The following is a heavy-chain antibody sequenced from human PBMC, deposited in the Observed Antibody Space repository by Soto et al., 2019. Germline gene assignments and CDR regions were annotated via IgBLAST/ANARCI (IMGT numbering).Heavy chain of an antibody. V-gene: IGHV4-4*07. CDR3: ARDNYGSGSYSYYYGMDV. D-gene: IGHD3-10*01. CDR2: IYTSGST. J-gene: IGHJ6*02. CDR1: GGSISSYY. Sequence: SETLSLTCTVSGGSISSYYCSWIRQPAGKGLEWIGRIYTSGSTNYNPSLKSRVTISVDTSKNQFSLKLSSVTAADTAVYYCARDNYGSGSYSYYYGMDVWGQGTTVTVSS.